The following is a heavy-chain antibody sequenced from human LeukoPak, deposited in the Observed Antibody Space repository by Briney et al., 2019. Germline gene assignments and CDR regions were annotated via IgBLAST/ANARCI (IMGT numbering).Heavy chain of an antibody. D-gene: IGHD3-10*01. Sequence: GGSLRLSCAASGFTFSSYAMSWVRQAPGKGLEWVSGISGSGSTTYYADSVKGRFTISRDNSKNMLYLQMNSLRAEDTAVYYCAKGQLWFGELNFDYWGQGTLVTVSS. J-gene: IGHJ4*02. CDR3: AKGQLWFGELNFDY. CDR1: GFTFSSYA. CDR2: ISGSGSTT. V-gene: IGHV3-23*01.